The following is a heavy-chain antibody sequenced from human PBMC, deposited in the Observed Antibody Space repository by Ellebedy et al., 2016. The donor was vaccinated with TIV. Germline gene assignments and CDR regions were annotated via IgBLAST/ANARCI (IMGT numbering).Heavy chain of an antibody. CDR2: ISSSGNYI. J-gene: IGHJ6*02. CDR3: ARDLHYDYIWGSYRLNGMDV. D-gene: IGHD3-16*02. Sequence: GESLNISXAASGFTFSSYSMNWVRQAPGKGLEWVSSISSSGNYIYYADSVKGRFTISRDNAKNSLYLQMNSLRAEDTAVYYCARDLHYDYIWGSYRLNGMDVWGQGTTVTVSS. V-gene: IGHV3-21*01. CDR1: GFTFSSYS.